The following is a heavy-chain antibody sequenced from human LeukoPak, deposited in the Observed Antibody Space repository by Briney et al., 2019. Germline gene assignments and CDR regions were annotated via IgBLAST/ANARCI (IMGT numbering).Heavy chain of an antibody. CDR3: ARLHCGGDCYSLNWFDP. D-gene: IGHD2-21*02. J-gene: IGHJ5*02. Sequence: PSETLSLTCAVSGGSISSGGYSWSWIRQPPGKGLEWIAYIYHSGSTYYNPSLKSRVPISVDRSKNQFSLKLSSVTAADTAVYYCARLHCGGDCYSLNWFDPWGQGTLVTVSS. CDR1: GGSISSGGYS. CDR2: IYHSGST. V-gene: IGHV4-30-2*01.